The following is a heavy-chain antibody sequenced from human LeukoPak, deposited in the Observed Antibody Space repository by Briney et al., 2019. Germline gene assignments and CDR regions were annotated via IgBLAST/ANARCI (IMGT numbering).Heavy chain of an antibody. CDR2: IDGYSGRT. Sequence: QAGGSLRLPCVVSGFTFSNSAMTWVRQTPEMGQEWVATIDGYSGRTWYADSVGGRFTISRDNSKDTLYLEMNSLRADDTAEYYCAKDGHVRVQNYYSHLDVWGRGTTVSVSS. J-gene: IGHJ6*03. CDR1: GFTFSNSA. V-gene: IGHV3-23*01. CDR3: AKDGHVRVQNYYSHLDV. D-gene: IGHD3-10*01.